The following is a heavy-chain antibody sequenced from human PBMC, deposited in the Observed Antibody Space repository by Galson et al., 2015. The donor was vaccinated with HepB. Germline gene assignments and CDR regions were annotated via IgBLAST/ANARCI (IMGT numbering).Heavy chain of an antibody. CDR2: INHSGST. CDR1: GGSFSGSY. V-gene: IGHV4-34*01. Sequence: SETLSLTCAVYGGSFSGSYWSWISQPPGKGLEWIGEINHSGSTNYNPSLKSRVTISVDTSKNQFSLKLSSVTAADTAVYYCARWPGSDTDPSRWAVAGPSGPGGFDYWGQGTLVTVSS. J-gene: IGHJ4*02. CDR3: ARWPGSDTDPSRWAVAGPSGPGGFDY. D-gene: IGHD6-19*01.